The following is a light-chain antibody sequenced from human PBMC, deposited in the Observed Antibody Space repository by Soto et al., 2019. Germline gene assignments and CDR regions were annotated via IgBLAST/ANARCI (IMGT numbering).Light chain of an antibody. CDR1: EDINSR. CDR2: AAF. CDR3: QQADSFPIT. V-gene: IGKV1-12*01. J-gene: IGKJ5*01. Sequence: DLQMTQSPSSVSASVGDRVTISCRASEDINSRLAWYQQKPGNAPKLLIYAAFILQSGVPSRFSDYGSGTDFALSMSSVQPEDFATYYCQQADSFPITVRQGTLLEIK.